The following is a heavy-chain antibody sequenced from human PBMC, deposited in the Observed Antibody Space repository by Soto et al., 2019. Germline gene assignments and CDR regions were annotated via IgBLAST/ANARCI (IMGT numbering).Heavy chain of an antibody. J-gene: IGHJ4*02. V-gene: IGHV1-69*06. CDR2: IIPIFGTA. CDR3: ARGVAATKYYFDY. Sequence: KVSCKASGGTFSSYAISWVRQAPGQGLEWMGGIIPIFGTANYAQKFQGRVTITADKSTSTAYMELSSLRSEDTAVYYCARGVAATKYYFDYWGQGTLVTVSS. D-gene: IGHD2-15*01. CDR1: GGTFSSYA.